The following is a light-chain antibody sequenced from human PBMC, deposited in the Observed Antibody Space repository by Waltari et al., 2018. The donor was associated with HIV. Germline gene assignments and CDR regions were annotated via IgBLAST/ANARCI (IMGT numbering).Light chain of an antibody. V-gene: IGKV3-20*01. CDR3: QYYGTSIT. Sequence: DSVLTQSPGTLSLSLGERASLSCRASQRVANRNLARYQQKPGQAPRLLMYAASRRATGIPDMFRGSGIGPDFTLTIDRLEPDDFGVYYCQYYGTSITFGPGTRVDMK. CDR2: AAS. CDR1: QRVANRN. J-gene: IGKJ3*01.